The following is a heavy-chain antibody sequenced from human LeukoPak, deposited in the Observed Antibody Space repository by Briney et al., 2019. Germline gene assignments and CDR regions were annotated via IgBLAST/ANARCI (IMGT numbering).Heavy chain of an antibody. CDR2: ISSSSSYI. V-gene: IGHV3-21*01. Sequence: GGSLRLSCVASGFSLGSFGMAWVRQAPGKELEWVSSISSSSSYIYYADSVKGRFTISRDNAKNSLYLQMNSLRAEDTAVYYCAREWAAGFDYWGQGTLVTVSS. J-gene: IGHJ4*02. D-gene: IGHD6-13*01. CDR3: AREWAAGFDY. CDR1: GFSLGSFG.